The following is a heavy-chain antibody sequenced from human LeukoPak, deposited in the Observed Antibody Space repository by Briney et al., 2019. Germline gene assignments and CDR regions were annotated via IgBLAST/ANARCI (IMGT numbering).Heavy chain of an antibody. Sequence: ASVKVSCRASGYTFTGYYMHWVRQAPGQGLEWVGRINPNSGGTNYAQKFQGRATITRDTSISTAYLELSSLRSDDTAVYYCARLVVVVAATLSSTVTPTYFDYWGQGTLVTVSS. V-gene: IGHV1-2*06. CDR1: GYTFTGYY. CDR3: ARLVVVVAATLSSTVTPTYFDY. D-gene: IGHD2-15*01. J-gene: IGHJ4*02. CDR2: INPNSGGT.